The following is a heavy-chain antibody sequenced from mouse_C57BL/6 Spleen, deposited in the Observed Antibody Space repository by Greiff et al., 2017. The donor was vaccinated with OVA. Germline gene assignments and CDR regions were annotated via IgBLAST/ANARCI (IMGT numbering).Heavy chain of an antibody. V-gene: IGHV1-61*01. J-gene: IGHJ3*01. Sequence: QVQLKQPGAELVRPGSSVKLSCKASGYTFTSYWMDWVKQRPGQGLEWIGNIYPSDSETHYNQKFKDKATLTVDKSSSTAYMQLSSLTSEDSAVYYCARGPDYYGSSYGFAYWGQGTLVTVSA. D-gene: IGHD1-1*01. CDR2: IYPSDSET. CDR3: ARGPDYYGSSYGFAY. CDR1: GYTFTSYW.